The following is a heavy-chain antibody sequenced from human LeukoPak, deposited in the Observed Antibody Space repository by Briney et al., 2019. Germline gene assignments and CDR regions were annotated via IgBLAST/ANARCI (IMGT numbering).Heavy chain of an antibody. V-gene: IGHV3-53*01. Sequence: GGSLRLSCAVSGLTVSDSFMTWVRQAPGKGLQWVSVIYNADTTQYADSVKGRFTISRDNSKNMLYLQLNSLRDEDTAVYYCARGPRGSYYGYWGQGTLVTVSS. CDR1: GLTVSDSF. D-gene: IGHD3-16*01. CDR2: IYNADTT. CDR3: ARGPRGSYYGY. J-gene: IGHJ4*02.